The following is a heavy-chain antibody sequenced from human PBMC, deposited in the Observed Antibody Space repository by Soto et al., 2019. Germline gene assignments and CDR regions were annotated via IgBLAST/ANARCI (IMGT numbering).Heavy chain of an antibody. CDR2: INPNSGGT. Sequence: ASVKVSCKASGYTFTDYYMHWVRQAPGQGLEWMGWINPNSGGTNYAQKFQGWVTMTRDTSISTAYMELSRLRSDDTAVYYCAREGGAARLTYYYYGMDVWGQGTTVTVSS. D-gene: IGHD6-6*01. CDR1: GYTFTDYY. CDR3: AREGGAARLTYYYYGMDV. V-gene: IGHV1-2*04. J-gene: IGHJ6*02.